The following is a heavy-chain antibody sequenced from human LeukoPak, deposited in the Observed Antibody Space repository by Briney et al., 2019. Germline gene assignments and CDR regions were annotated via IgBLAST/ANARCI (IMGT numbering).Heavy chain of an antibody. D-gene: IGHD5-24*01. CDR3: ARDTGATGHNFGYFDY. CDR2: IYYSGST. J-gene: IGHJ4*02. Sequence: SETLSLTCTVSGYSINSGFYWGWIRQPPGKGLEWIGYIYYSGSTNYNPSLKSRVTISVDTSKSQFSLKLSSVTAADTAVYYCARDTGATGHNFGYFDYWGQGTLVTVSS. V-gene: IGHV4-38-2*02. CDR1: GYSINSGFY.